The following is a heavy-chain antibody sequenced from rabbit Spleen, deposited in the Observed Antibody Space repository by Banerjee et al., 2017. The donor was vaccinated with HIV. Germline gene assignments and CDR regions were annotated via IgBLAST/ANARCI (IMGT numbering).Heavy chain of an antibody. CDR2: TILGSGGNI. CDR1: GFSFSGRAL. V-gene: IGHV1S45*01. Sequence: QEQLVESGGGLVRPEGSLKLSCTASGFSFSGRALMWWGRPAPGKGLEWIGCTILGSGGNIWYASWVNGRFTISKTSSTTVTLQMTSLTAADTATYFCARLFAYAGYAGFGYATLDYFNLWGPGTLVTVS. J-gene: IGHJ4*01. CDR3: ARLFAYAGYAGFGYATLDYFNL. D-gene: IGHD6-1*01.